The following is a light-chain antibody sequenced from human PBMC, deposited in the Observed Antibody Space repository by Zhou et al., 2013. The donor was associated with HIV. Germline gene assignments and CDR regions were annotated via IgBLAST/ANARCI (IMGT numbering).Light chain of an antibody. V-gene: IGKV1-5*03. CDR3: QQCDTYAWT. Sequence: DIQMTQSPSTLSASVGDRVTITCRASQSISSWSAWYQQKPGKAPKLLIYKASSLQSGVPSRFSGSGSGTEFTLTISSLQPDDFATYYCQQCDTYAWTFGQGTKVDIK. J-gene: IGKJ1*01. CDR2: KAS. CDR1: QSISSW.